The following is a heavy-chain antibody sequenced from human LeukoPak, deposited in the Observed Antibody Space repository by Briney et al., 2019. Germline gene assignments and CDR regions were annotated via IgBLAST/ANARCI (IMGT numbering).Heavy chain of an antibody. CDR2: IKRDGSGT. D-gene: IGHD2-8*01. CDR3: ARSNGFGMDV. V-gene: IGHV3-74*01. Sequence: GGSLRLSCEASGFTFSFNSMHWVRQSPGKGLVWVSRIKRDGSGTTYADSVKGRVTISRDNAKSTLYLQMNSLRAEDTAVYYCARSNGFGMDVWGQGTTVTASS. J-gene: IGHJ6*02. CDR1: GFTFSFNS.